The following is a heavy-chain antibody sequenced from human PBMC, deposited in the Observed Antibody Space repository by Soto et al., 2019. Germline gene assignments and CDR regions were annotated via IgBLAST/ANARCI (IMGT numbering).Heavy chain of an antibody. CDR3: AREDSCSSTSCSYYYYYGMDV. V-gene: IGHV3-48*04. CDR1: GLNFEKCS. CDR2: ISSSGSTI. J-gene: IGHJ6*02. D-gene: IGHD2-2*01. Sequence: PGGSLRLSCAASGLNFEKCSMNWVRQPPGKGLEWVSYISSSGSTIYYADSVKGRFTISRDNAKNSLYLQMNSLRAEDTAVYYCAREDSCSSTSCSYYYYYGMDVWGQGTTVTVSS.